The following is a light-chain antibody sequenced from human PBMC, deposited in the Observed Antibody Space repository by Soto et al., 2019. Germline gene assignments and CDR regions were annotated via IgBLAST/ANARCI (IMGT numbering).Light chain of an antibody. Sequence: QSALTQPASVSGSPGQSITISCSATSSHIGAYDYVSWYQQHPGRAPKLIIYEFSHCFSGGSYRFSGSKSGNTASLTISGLQAEDEGDYYCTSFAPGRIYVFGSGTKVTGL. CDR1: SSHIGAYDY. J-gene: IGLJ1*01. CDR3: TSFAPGRIYV. CDR2: EFS. V-gene: IGLV2-14*03.